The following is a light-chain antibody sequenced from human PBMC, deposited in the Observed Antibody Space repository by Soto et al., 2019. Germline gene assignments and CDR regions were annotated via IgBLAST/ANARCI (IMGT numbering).Light chain of an antibody. Sequence: DIQMTQSPSTLSASVGDRVTITCRASQFISSWLAWYQQKRGKVPKLLIFHASNLESGVPSRFSGSGSGTEFTLTISSLQPDDFATYYCQQYNSYPWTFGQGTKVEI. V-gene: IGKV1-5*01. J-gene: IGKJ1*01. CDR1: QFISSW. CDR2: HAS. CDR3: QQYNSYPWT.